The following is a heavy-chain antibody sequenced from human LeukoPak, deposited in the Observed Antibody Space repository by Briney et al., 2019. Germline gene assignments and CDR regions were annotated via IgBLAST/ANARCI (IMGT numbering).Heavy chain of an antibody. D-gene: IGHD6-13*01. CDR2: IYYSGSA. CDR1: GGSISSYY. CDR3: ARVSSSWYYFDY. Sequence: SETLSLTCTVSGGSISSYYWSWIRQPPGKGLEWIGYIYYSGSANYNPSLKSRVTISVDTSKNQFSLKLSSVTAADTAVYYCARVSSSWYYFDYWGQGTLVTVSS. V-gene: IGHV4-59*01. J-gene: IGHJ4*02.